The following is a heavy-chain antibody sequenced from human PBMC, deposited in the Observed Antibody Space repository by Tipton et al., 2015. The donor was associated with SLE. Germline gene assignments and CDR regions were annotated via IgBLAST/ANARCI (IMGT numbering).Heavy chain of an antibody. CDR2: IYHSGST. CDR3: ARRLEYSSSTGYYYFYMDV. CDR1: GGSISSGGYS. Sequence: TLSLTCAVSGGSISSGGYSWSWIRQPPGKGLEWIGYIYHSGSTYYNPSLKSRVTISVDRSKNQFSLKLSSVTAADTAVYYCARRLEYSSSTGYYYFYMDVWSKGTTVTVSS. J-gene: IGHJ6*03. V-gene: IGHV4-30-2*01. D-gene: IGHD6-6*01.